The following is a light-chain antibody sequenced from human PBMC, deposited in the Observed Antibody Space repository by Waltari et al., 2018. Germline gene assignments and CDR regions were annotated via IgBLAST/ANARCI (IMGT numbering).Light chain of an antibody. J-gene: IGKJ2*01. CDR3: QQINSFPHT. CDR2: SAS. Sequence: DIQMTQPPSSVSSSVGDRVTITCRASHDINIWFAWYQQKPGKAPKLLIFSASTLQSAVPSRFGGGGSGTDFTLTINSLQPEDFASYYCQQINSFPHTFGQGTKLEI. CDR1: HDINIW. V-gene: IGKV1-12*01.